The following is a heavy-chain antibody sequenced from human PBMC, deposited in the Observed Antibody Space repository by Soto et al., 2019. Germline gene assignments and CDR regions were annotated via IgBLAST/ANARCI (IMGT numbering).Heavy chain of an antibody. CDR1: GYTFTSYG. Sequence: QVQLVQSGPEVKKPGASVKVSCKASGYTFTSYGISWVRQAPGQGLEWMGWISSNNGNTNYAQKFQGRVTMTTDRATRTALMEVRSLRRDDTAVYYCARGGTLSQYNDFWGGYNPRRYCGMDVWGQGTTVTVSS. D-gene: IGHD3-3*01. CDR2: ISSNNGNT. V-gene: IGHV1-18*01. CDR3: ARGGTLSQYNDFWGGYNPRRYCGMDV. J-gene: IGHJ6*02.